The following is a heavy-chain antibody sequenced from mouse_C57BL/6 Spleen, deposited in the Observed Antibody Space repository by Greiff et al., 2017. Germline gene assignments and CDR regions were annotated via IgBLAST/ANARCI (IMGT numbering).Heavy chain of an antibody. CDR3: ARSHYYGSSLYYFDY. CDR2: INPSNGGT. V-gene: IGHV1-53*01. CDR1: GYTFTSYW. J-gene: IGHJ2*01. Sequence: QVHVKQPGTELVKPGASVKLSCKASGYTFTSYWMHWVKQRPGQGLEWIGNINPSNGGTNYNEKFKSKATLTVDKSSSTAYMQLSSLTSEDSAVYYCARSHYYGSSLYYFDYWGQGTTLTVSS. D-gene: IGHD1-1*01.